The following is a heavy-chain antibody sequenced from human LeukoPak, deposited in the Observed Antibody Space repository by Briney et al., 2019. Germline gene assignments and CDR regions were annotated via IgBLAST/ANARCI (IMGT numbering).Heavy chain of an antibody. Sequence: PGGSLRLSCAASGFTFSSYGIHWVRQAPGKGLEWVAFIRHDGSSEYYTDSVKGRFTISRDNAKNSLYLQMNSLRAEDTAVYSCARDLRTGYTYGYPLDYWGQGTLVTVSS. CDR2: IRHDGSSE. CDR3: ARDLRTGYTYGYPLDY. J-gene: IGHJ4*02. D-gene: IGHD5-18*01. CDR1: GFTFSSYG. V-gene: IGHV3-30*02.